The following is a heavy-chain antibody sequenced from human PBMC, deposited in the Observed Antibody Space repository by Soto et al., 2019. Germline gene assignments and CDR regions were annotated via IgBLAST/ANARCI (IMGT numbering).Heavy chain of an antibody. CDR2: IDPSDSYT. CDR3: ARHEAPYSSSWYVWFDP. D-gene: IGHD6-13*01. V-gene: IGHV5-10-1*01. J-gene: IGHJ5*02. Sequence: GESLKISCKGSGYSFTSYWISWVRQMPGKGLEWMGRIDPSDSYTNYSPSFQGHVTISADKSISTAYLQWSSPKASDTAMYYCARHEAPYSSSWYVWFDPWGQGTLVTVSS. CDR1: GYSFTSYW.